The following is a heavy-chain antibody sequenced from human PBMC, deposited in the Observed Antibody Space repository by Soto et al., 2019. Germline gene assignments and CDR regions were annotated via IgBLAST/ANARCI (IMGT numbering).Heavy chain of an antibody. J-gene: IGHJ6*03. Sequence: GGSLRLSCAASGFTFSSYGMHWVRQAPGKGLEWVAVIWYDGSNKYYADSVKGRFTISRDNSKNTLYLQMNSLRAEDTAVYYCARDKTDCSSTSCYYYYYYMDVWGKGTTVTVSS. CDR2: IWYDGSNK. D-gene: IGHD2-2*01. CDR3: ARDKTDCSSTSCYYYYYYMDV. CDR1: GFTFSSYG. V-gene: IGHV3-33*01.